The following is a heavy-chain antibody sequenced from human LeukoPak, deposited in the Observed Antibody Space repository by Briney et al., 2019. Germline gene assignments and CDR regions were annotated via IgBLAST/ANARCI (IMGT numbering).Heavy chain of an antibody. CDR2: IWYDGSNK. V-gene: IGHV3-33*06. CDR3: AKARRSYYDFWSGYKLPLDY. J-gene: IGHJ4*02. Sequence: PGRSLRLSCAASGFTFSSYGMHWVRQAPGKGLEWVAVIWYDGSNKYYADSVKGRFTISRDNSKNTLYLQMNSLRAEDTAVYYCAKARRSYYDFWSGYKLPLDYWGQGTLVTVSS. D-gene: IGHD3-3*01. CDR1: GFTFSSYG.